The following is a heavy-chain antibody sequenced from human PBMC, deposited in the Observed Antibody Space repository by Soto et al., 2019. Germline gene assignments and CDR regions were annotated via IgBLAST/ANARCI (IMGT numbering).Heavy chain of an antibody. V-gene: IGHV3-7*01. CDR3: ARDLLIVVVPAATEEVDV. D-gene: IGHD2-2*01. CDR2: IKQDGSEK. CDR1: GFTFSSYW. Sequence: GSLRLSCAASGFTFSSYWMSWVRQAPGKGLEWVANIKQDGSEKYYVDSVKGRLTISRDNAKNSLYLQMNGLRAEDTAVYYCARDLLIVVVPAATEEVDVWGKGTTVTVSS. J-gene: IGHJ6*04.